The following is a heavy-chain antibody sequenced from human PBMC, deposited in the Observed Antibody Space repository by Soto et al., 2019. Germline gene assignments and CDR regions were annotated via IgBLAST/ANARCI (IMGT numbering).Heavy chain of an antibody. V-gene: IGHV4-30-2*01. CDR2: IYHTGNT. CDR3: ARVERTLSTPFAYGMDV. Sequence: QLQLQESGSGLVKPSQTLSLTCTVSGGSINSGGYSWIWIRQPPGKGLEWIGYIYHTGNTFYNPSLQXRXTXSXHQSKNQFSPSLGSVTAADTAMYYCARVERTLSTPFAYGMDVWGQGTTVTVSS. D-gene: IGHD2-2*01. CDR1: GGSINSGGYS. J-gene: IGHJ6*02.